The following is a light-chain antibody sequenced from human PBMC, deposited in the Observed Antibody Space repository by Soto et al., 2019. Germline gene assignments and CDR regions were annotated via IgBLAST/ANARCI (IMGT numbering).Light chain of an antibody. V-gene: IGLV6-57*01. CDR3: QSYDSSNPWV. CDR1: SGSIASNF. Sequence: NFMLTQPHSVSESPGKTVTISCTRSSGSIASNFVQWYQQRPGSSPTTVIYEDNQRPSGVPARFSGSIDRSSNSASLTISGLVTEDEADYYCQSYDSSNPWVFGGGTKLTVL. J-gene: IGLJ3*02. CDR2: EDN.